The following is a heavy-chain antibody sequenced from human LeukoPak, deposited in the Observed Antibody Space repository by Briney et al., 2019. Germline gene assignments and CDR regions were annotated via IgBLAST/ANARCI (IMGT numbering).Heavy chain of an antibody. CDR3: ARRIYVSYFDY. J-gene: IGHJ4*02. D-gene: IGHD5/OR15-5a*01. CDR2: INHSGST. Sequence: PSETLSLTCAVYGGSFSGYYWSWIRQPPGKGLEWIGEINHSGSTNYNPSLKSRVTISVDTSKNQFSLKLSSVTAADTAVYYCARRIYVSYFDYWGQGTLATVSS. V-gene: IGHV4-34*01. CDR1: GGSFSGYY.